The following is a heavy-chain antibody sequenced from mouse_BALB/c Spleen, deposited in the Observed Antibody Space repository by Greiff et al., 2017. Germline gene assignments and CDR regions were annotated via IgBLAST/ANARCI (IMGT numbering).Heavy chain of an antibody. Sequence: EVKLVESGGGLVQPGGSLKLSCAASGFTFSSYTMSWVRQTPEKRLEWVAYISNGGGSTYYPDTVKGRFTISRDNAKNTLYLQMSSLKSEDTAMYYCARHGGGYYVYFDVWGAGTTVTVSS. CDR3: ARHGGGYYVYFDV. D-gene: IGHD2-3*01. V-gene: IGHV5-12-2*01. CDR2: ISNGGGST. CDR1: GFTFSSYT. J-gene: IGHJ1*01.